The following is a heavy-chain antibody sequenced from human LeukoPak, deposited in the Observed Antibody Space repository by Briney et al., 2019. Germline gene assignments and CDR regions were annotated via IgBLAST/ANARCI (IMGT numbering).Heavy chain of an antibody. J-gene: IGHJ3*02. D-gene: IGHD6-19*01. V-gene: IGHV3-20*04. CDR1: GFKFDDYA. Sequence: PGGSLRLSCAASGFKFDDYAMSWVRHAPGKGLEWVSGIDQIGNNAVYADFVEGRFTISRDNAKKSLYLQMNSLRADDTAFYYCARPRLGGQWLDALDIWGQGTLVTVSS. CDR3: ARPRLGGQWLDALDI. CDR2: IDQIGNNA.